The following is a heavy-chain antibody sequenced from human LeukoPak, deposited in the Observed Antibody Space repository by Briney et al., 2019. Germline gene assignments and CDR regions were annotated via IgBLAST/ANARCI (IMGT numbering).Heavy chain of an antibody. Sequence: ASVKVSCKVSGYTLTELSMHWVRQAPGKGLEWMGGFDPEDGETIYAQKFQGRVTMTEDTSTDTAYMELSSLRSEDTAVYYCATDSLPVVVIATGGDDAFDIWGQGTMVTVSS. D-gene: IGHD3-22*01. CDR2: FDPEDGET. CDR1: GYTLTELS. CDR3: ATDSLPVVVIATGGDDAFDI. V-gene: IGHV1-24*01. J-gene: IGHJ3*02.